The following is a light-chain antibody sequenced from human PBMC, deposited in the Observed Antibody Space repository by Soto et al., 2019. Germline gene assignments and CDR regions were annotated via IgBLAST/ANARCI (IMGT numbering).Light chain of an antibody. CDR2: AAS. Sequence: IVVTQSPATLSVSPGQRVTFSCQASLFIASHLAWYQHKPGQSPRLLIHAASTGAPGVPARFSGSWSGAEFTLTISSLQPDDIATYSCQQYNSYSWTFGQGTKVDIK. J-gene: IGKJ1*01. CDR3: QQYNSYSWT. CDR1: LFIASH. V-gene: IGKV3-15*01.